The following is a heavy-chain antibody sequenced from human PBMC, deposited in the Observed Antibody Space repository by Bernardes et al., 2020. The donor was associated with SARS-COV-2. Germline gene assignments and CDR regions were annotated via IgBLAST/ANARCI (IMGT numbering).Heavy chain of an antibody. V-gene: IGHV1-46*01. J-gene: IGHJ4*02. CDR3: ARAPAHYYGSGSYFTIDY. CDR2: INPSGGST. CDR1: GYTFTSYY. Sequence: ASVKVSCKASGYTFTSYYMHWVRQAPGQGLEWMGIINPSGGSTSYAQKFQGRVTMTRDTSTSTVYMELSSLRSEDTAVYYCARAPAHYYGSGSYFTIDYWGQGTLVTVSS. D-gene: IGHD3-10*01.